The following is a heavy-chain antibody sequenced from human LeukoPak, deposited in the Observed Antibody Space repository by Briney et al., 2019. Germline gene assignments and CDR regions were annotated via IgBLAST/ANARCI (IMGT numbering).Heavy chain of an antibody. Sequence: GGSLRLSCAASGFTLDDYAMHWVRQAPGKGLEWVSGISWNSGSIGYADSVKGRFTISRDNAKNSLYLQMNSLRAEDTALYYCAKDRIAFDIWGQGTMVTVSS. V-gene: IGHV3-9*01. CDR1: GFTLDDYA. CDR3: AKDRIAFDI. CDR2: ISWNSGSI. J-gene: IGHJ3*02.